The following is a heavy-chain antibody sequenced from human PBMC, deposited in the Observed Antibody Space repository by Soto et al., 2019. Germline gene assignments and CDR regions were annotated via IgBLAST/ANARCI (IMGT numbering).Heavy chain of an antibody. CDR2: MHPNSGIT. Sequence: QVQLVQSGAEVKKPGASVKVSCKASGYTFTSSDISWLRQATGQGLEWLGWMHPNSGITGYTQKFQGRVTMTRNTSTSTAYMELSSLRSEDTAVYYCAVGFRSGWVFDYWGQGALVTVSS. V-gene: IGHV1-8*01. J-gene: IGHJ4*02. D-gene: IGHD6-19*01. CDR1: GYTFTSSD. CDR3: AVGFRSGWVFDY.